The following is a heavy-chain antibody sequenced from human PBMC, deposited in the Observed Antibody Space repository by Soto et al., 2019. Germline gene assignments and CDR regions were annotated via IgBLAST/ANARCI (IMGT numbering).Heavy chain of an antibody. J-gene: IGHJ6*02. CDR3: AKDFGPYGSGSYYNPGALYYYYYGMDV. D-gene: IGHD3-10*01. Sequence: GGSLRLSCAASGFTFDDYAMHWVRQAPGKGLEWVSGISWNSGSIGYADSVKGRFTISRDNAKNSLYLQMNSLRAEDTALYYCAKDFGPYGSGSYYNPGALYYYYYGMDVWGQGTTVTVSS. V-gene: IGHV3-9*01. CDR2: ISWNSGSI. CDR1: GFTFDDYA.